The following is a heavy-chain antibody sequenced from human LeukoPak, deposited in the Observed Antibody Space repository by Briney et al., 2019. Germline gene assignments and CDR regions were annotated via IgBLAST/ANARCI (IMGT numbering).Heavy chain of an antibody. J-gene: IGHJ4*01. D-gene: IGHD5-18*01. V-gene: IGHV3-74*01. CDR1: GFTFSNFW. CDR3: ATLNSFGHDY. CDR2: IDTDGSIT. Sequence: PGGSLRLSCAASGFTFSNFWMHWVRQPPGKGLVWVSRIDTDGSITTYADSVKGRFTISRDNAKNTVYLQMSSLRADDTAVYYCATLNSFGHDYWGHGTLVTVSS.